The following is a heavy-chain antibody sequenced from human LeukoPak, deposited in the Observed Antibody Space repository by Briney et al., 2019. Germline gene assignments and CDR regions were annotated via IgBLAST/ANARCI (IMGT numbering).Heavy chain of an antibody. V-gene: IGHV3-66*01. CDR3: ARGTVTMVDY. J-gene: IGHJ4*02. CDR1: GFTVSSNY. CDR2: IYSGGST. D-gene: IGHD3-10*01. Sequence: GGSLRLSCAASGFTVSSNYMSWVRQAPGRGLEWVSVIYSGGSTYYADPVKGRFTISRDNSKNTLFLQMNSLRAGDTAVYYCARGTVTMVDYWGQGTLVTVSS.